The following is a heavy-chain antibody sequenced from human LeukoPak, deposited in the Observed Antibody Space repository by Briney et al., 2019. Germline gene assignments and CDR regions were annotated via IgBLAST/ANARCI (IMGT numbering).Heavy chain of an antibody. CDR3: ARERFCSGGSCYRRSNWFDP. Sequence: SETLSLTCAVYGGSFSGYYWSWIRQPPGKGLEWIGEINHSGSTNYNPSLKSRVTISVDASKKQFSLKLSSVTAADTAVYYCARERFCSGGSCYRRSNWFDPWGQGTLVTVSS. CDR2: INHSGST. J-gene: IGHJ5*02. CDR1: GGSFSGYY. V-gene: IGHV4-34*01. D-gene: IGHD2-15*01.